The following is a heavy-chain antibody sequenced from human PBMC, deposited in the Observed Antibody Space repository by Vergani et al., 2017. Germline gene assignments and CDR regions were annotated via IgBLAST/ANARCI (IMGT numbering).Heavy chain of an antibody. V-gene: IGHV4-59*01. CDR3: AGVMPSDFWSGFSSYYYLDD. D-gene: IGHD3-3*01. CDR1: GGSISSYY. CDR2: IYYSGST. Sequence: QVQLQESGPGLVKPSQTLSLTCTVSGGSISSYYWSWIRQPPGKGLEWIGYIYYSGSTNYNPSLKSRVTISVDTSKNQFSLKLSSVTAADTAVYYCAGVMPSDFWSGFSSYYYLDDWGQGTLVTVSS. J-gene: IGHJ4*02.